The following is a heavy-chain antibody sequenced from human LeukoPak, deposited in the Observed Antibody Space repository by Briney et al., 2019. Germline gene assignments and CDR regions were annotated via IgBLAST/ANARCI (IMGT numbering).Heavy chain of an antibody. Sequence: PSQTLSLTCTVSGGSISSGSYYWSWIRQPPGKGLEWIGYIYYSGSTYYNPSLKSRVTISVDTSKNQFSLKLSSVTAADTAVYYCARGNGRIQLSRHWGQGTLVTVSS. V-gene: IGHV4-30-4*08. CDR1: GGSISSGSYY. D-gene: IGHD5-18*01. CDR2: IYYSGST. CDR3: ARGNGRIQLSRH. J-gene: IGHJ4*02.